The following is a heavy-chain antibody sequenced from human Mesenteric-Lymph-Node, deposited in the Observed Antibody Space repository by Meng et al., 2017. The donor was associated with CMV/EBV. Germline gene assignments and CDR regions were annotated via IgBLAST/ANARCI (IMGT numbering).Heavy chain of an antibody. J-gene: IGHJ3*02. Sequence: GGSLRLSCAASGFTFSSYAMTWVRQAPGKGLEWVAGISGSSSDTYYADSVKGRFTISRDNSENTLYLQMNSLRAEDTAVYYCAKDNGSGSYSGAFDIWGQGTMVTVSS. CDR1: GFTFSSYA. D-gene: IGHD3-10*01. CDR3: AKDNGSGSYSGAFDI. CDR2: ISGSSSDT. V-gene: IGHV3-23*01.